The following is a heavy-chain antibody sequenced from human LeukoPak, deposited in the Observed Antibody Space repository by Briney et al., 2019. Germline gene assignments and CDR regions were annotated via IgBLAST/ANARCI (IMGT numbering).Heavy chain of an antibody. CDR3: ARGPDVWFGELSFDY. J-gene: IGHJ4*02. CDR1: GFTFSSYA. D-gene: IGHD3-10*01. Sequence: QPGGSLRLSCAASGFTFSSYAMHWVRQAPGKGLEWVAVISYDGSNKYYADSVKGRFTISRDNSKNTLYLQMNSLRAEDTAVYYCARGPDVWFGELSFDYWGQGTLVTVSS. V-gene: IGHV3-30-3*01. CDR2: ISYDGSNK.